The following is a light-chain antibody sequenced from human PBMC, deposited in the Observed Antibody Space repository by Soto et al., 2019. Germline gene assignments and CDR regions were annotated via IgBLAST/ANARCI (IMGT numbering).Light chain of an antibody. J-gene: IGKJ5*01. V-gene: IGKV1-39*01. CDR3: QQYFTGRWT. CDR1: QSIAGY. CDR2: AAS. Sequence: QMTVGPACRSPSLPDRVNITCRASQSIAGYLAWYQQKPGKAPKFLMYAASSLERGVPSRFRGSGSGTDFTLTIGGLHPDDFAPYYCQQYFTGRWTFGQGTQVEIK.